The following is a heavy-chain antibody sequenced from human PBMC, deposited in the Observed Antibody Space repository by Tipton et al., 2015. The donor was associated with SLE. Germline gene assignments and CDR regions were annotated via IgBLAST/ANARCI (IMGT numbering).Heavy chain of an antibody. V-gene: IGHV4-39*07. D-gene: IGHD7-27*01. Sequence: TLSLTCTVSGDSISSSSHDWAWIRQPPGKGLEWIGNIFYSGSTYYTPSLKSRLTISVGTSKSQFSLRLSSVTAADTAVYFCARLRMGNWYFDLWGRGTLVTVSS. CDR2: IFYSGST. CDR1: GDSISSSSHD. J-gene: IGHJ2*01. CDR3: ARLRMGNWYFDL.